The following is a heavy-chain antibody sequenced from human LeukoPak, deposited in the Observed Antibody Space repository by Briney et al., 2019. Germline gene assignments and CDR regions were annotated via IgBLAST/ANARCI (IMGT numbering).Heavy chain of an antibody. CDR1: GGTFSGYA. J-gene: IGHJ6*03. D-gene: IGHD3-10*01. CDR2: IIPIFGTA. Sequence: SVKVSCKASGGTFSGYAISWVRQAPGQGLEWMGGIIPIFGTANYAQKLQGRVTITADESTSTAYMELSSLRSEDTAVYYCASTYYGSTEGLYYYYYMDVWGKGSTVTVSS. V-gene: IGHV1-69*13. CDR3: ASTYYGSTEGLYYYYYMDV.